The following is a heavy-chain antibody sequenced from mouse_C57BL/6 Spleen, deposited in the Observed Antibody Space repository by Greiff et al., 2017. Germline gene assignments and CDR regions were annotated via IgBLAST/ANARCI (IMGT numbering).Heavy chain of an antibody. J-gene: IGHJ2*01. Sequence: EVQRVESGGGLVQPKGSLKLSCAASGFSFNTYAMNWVRQAPGKGLEWVARIRSKSNNYATYYADSVKDRFTISRDDSESMLYLQMNNLKTEDTAMYYCVRHFPYDYDEGYYFDYWGQGTTLTVSS. CDR3: VRHFPYDYDEGYYFDY. V-gene: IGHV10-1*01. D-gene: IGHD2-4*01. CDR1: GFSFNTYA. CDR2: IRSKSNNYAT.